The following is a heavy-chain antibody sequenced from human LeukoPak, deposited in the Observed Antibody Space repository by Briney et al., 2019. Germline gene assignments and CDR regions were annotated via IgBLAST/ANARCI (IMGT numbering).Heavy chain of an antibody. D-gene: IGHD3-10*01. V-gene: IGHV3-30-3*01. J-gene: IGHJ4*02. Sequence: PGGSLRLSCAASGFTFSSYAMYWVRQAPGKGLEWVAVISYDGSNKYYADSVEGRLTISRDNSKNTLYLQMNSLRAEDTAVYYCARDLMVRGVEGPVFDYWGQGTLVTVSS. CDR1: GFTFSSYA. CDR2: ISYDGSNK. CDR3: ARDLMVRGVEGPVFDY.